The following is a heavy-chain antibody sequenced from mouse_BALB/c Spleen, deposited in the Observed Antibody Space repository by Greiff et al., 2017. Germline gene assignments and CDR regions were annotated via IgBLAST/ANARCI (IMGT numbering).Heavy chain of an antibody. CDR3: ARDRCKGRCAMDY. Sequence: EVKLMESGGGLVQPGGSLKLSCAASGFTFSSYGMSWVRQTPDKRLELVATINSNGGSTYYPDSVKGRFTISRDNAKNTLYLQMSSLKSEDTAMYYCARDRCKGRCAMDYWGQGTSVTVSS. V-gene: IGHV5-6-3*01. J-gene: IGHJ4*01. CDR1: GFTFSSYG. CDR2: INSNGGST.